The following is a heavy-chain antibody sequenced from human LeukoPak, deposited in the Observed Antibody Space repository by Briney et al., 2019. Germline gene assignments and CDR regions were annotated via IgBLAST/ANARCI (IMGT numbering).Heavy chain of an antibody. J-gene: IGHJ4*02. Sequence: GGSLRLSCTASGFTFSSYIMNWVRLAPGKGLEWVSSISSSSSYICYADSVKGRFTISRDNAKNSLYLQMNSLRAEDTAVYYCARGPYDSSGYYYDYWGQGTLVTVSS. CDR2: ISSSSSYI. V-gene: IGHV3-21*01. D-gene: IGHD3-22*01. CDR1: GFTFSSYI. CDR3: ARGPYDSSGYYYDY.